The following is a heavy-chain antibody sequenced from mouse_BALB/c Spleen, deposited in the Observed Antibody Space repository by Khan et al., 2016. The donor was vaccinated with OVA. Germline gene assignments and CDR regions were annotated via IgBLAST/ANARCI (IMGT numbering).Heavy chain of an antibody. J-gene: IGHJ2*01. CDR2: ISYSGST. V-gene: IGHV3-2*02. CDR1: GYTFTTGYG. CDR3: ARTARIKY. D-gene: IGHD1-2*01. Sequence: QLVESGPGLVKPSQSLSLTCNVTGYTFTTGYGWNWQRQLRENMMECVGYISYSGSTNYKPSFKRRISITRDTSKNKSYLQLNSVTTEDTATYYCARTARIKYWGQGTTLTVSS.